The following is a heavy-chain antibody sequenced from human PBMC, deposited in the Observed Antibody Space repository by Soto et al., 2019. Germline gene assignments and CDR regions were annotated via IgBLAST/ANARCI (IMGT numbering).Heavy chain of an antibody. CDR2: IYWDDDK. J-gene: IGHJ4*02. CDR1: GFSLSTSGVA. CDR3: SRYVRSCCRVNFPNYLDS. D-gene: IGHD3-10*02. V-gene: IGHV2-5*02. Sequence: QITLKESGPTLVKPTQTLTLTCTFSGFSLSTSGVAVGWIRQPPGKALEWLLLIYWDDDKRYSPSLRSRLTITKNTYKTQVALTMTNMDPMDTATYYCSRYVRSCCRVNFPNYLDSWGQGTLVTVSS.